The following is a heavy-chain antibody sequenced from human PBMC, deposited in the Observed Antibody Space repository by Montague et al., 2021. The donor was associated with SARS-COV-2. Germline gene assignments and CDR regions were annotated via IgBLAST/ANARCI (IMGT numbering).Heavy chain of an antibody. V-gene: IGHV4-31*03. Sequence: TLSLTCTVSGGSISSGGYYWSWIRQHPGKGLEWIGYIYYSGSTYYNPSLKSRVTISVDTSKNQFSLKLSSVTAADTAVYYCARAAPWSFRDILTGYYYYYGMDVWGHGTTVTVSS. D-gene: IGHD3-9*01. CDR1: GGSISSGGYY. J-gene: IGHJ6*02. CDR2: IYYSGST. CDR3: ARAAPWSFRDILTGYYYYYGMDV.